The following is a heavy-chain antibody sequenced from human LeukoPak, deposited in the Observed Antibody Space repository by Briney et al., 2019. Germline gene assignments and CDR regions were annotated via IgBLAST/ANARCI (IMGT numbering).Heavy chain of an antibody. CDR2: MYPNSGNT. J-gene: IGHJ6*02. Sequence: ASVKVSCKASGYTFSSYDIYWGCEAPGQGRGRMGWMYPNSGNTGYAQKFQGRVTTTRNTPKSTVYMELSSLRAEDTAVCDCARSITGYYYYGMDVWGQGTTVTVSS. CDR3: ARSITGYYYYGMDV. V-gene: IGHV1-8*01. D-gene: IGHD1-14*01. CDR1: GYTFSSYD.